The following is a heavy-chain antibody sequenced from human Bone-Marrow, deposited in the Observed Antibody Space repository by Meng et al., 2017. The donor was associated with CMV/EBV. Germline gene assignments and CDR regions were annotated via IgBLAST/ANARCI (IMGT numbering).Heavy chain of an antibody. CDR1: GYSFTSYW. CDR3: ARSHPYYYDSSGLYEFDY. J-gene: IGHJ4*02. D-gene: IGHD3-22*01. V-gene: IGHV5-51*01. Sequence: GGSLRLSCKGSGYSFTSYWIGWVRQMPGKGLEWMGIIYPDDSDTRYSPSFQGQVTISADKSISTAYLQWSSLKASDTAMYYCARSHPYYYDSSGLYEFDYWGQGTLVTVSS. CDR2: IYPDDSDT.